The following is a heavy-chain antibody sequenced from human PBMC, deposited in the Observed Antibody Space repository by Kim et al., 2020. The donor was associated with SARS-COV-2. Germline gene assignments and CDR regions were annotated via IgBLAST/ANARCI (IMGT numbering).Heavy chain of an antibody. J-gene: IGHJ6*02. CDR1: GGSISSYY. Sequence: SETLSLTCTVSGGSISSYYWSWIRQPPGKGLEWIGYIYYSGSTNYNPSLKSRVTISVDTSKNQFSLKLSSVTAADTAVYYCARAADRLDVWGQGTTVTVS. CDR2: IYYSGST. CDR3: ARAADRLDV. V-gene: IGHV4-59*01.